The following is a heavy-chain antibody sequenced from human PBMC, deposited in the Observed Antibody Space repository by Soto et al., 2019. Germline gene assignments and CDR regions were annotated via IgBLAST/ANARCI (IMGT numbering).Heavy chain of an antibody. Sequence: ASVKVSCKASGYTFIGYYIHWVRQATGQGLEWMGWINPSSGGTKFAQKFQDWVTMTRDTSISTTYMELNRLRYDDTAIYYCARVRSGGGRAFDYWGQGTLVTVSS. D-gene: IGHD1-1*01. CDR3: ARVRSGGGRAFDY. J-gene: IGHJ4*02. CDR1: GYTFIGYY. V-gene: IGHV1-2*04. CDR2: INPSSGGT.